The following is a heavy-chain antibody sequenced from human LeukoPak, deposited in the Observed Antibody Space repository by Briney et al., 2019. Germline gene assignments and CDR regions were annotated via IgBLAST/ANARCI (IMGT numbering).Heavy chain of an antibody. V-gene: IGHV4-59*01. CDR3: ARSSYGYGNWFDP. CDR2: IYYSGST. Sequence: PSETLSLTCTVSGGSISSYYWSWIRQPPGEGLEWIGYIYYSGSTNYNPSLKSRVTISVDTSKNQFSLKLSSVTAADTAVYYCARSSYGYGNWFDPWGQGTLVTVSS. J-gene: IGHJ5*02. CDR1: GGSISSYY. D-gene: IGHD5-18*01.